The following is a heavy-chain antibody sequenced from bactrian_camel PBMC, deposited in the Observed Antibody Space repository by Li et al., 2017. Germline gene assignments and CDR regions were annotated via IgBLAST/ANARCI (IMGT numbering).Heavy chain of an antibody. V-gene: IGHV3S55*01. CDR1: GITEGTNC. CDR3: AADKFGGTWYWADYKY. Sequence: HVQLVESGGGSVQAGGSLRLSCEVSGITEGTNCIGWFRQAPGKEREGVAHIVRTDIRIYSDSVKGRFTISRDTAQNNLYLQMNSLKPEDTAMYYCAADKFGGTWYWADYKYWGQGTQVTVS. CDR2: IVRTDIR. J-gene: IGHJ4*01. D-gene: IGHD6*01.